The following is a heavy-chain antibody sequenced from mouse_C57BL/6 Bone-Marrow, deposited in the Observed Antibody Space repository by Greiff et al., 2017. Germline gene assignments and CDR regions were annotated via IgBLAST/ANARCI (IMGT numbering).Heavy chain of an antibody. J-gene: IGHJ3*01. Sequence: EVKVVESGGGLVKPGGSLKLSCAASGFTFSSYAMSWVRQTPEKRLEWVATISDGGSYTYYPDNVKGRFTISRDNAKNNLYLQMSHLKSEDTAMYYCARESPIYYDYDVWFAYWGQGTLGTVSA. D-gene: IGHD2-4*01. CDR1: GFTFSSYA. CDR2: ISDGGSYT. V-gene: IGHV5-4*01. CDR3: ARESPIYYDYDVWFAY.